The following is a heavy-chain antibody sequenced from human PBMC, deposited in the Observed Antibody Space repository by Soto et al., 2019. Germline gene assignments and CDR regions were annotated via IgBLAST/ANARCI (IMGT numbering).Heavy chain of an antibody. J-gene: IGHJ4*02. CDR1: GGSFSGYY. Sequence: SETLSLTCAVYGGSFSGYYWSWIRQPPGKGLEWIGEINHSGSTNYNPSLKSRVTISVDTSKNQFSLKLSSVTAADTAVYYCARAPQWLPRGNYFDYWGQGTLVTVSS. CDR2: INHSGST. CDR3: ARAPQWLPRGNYFDY. V-gene: IGHV4-34*01. D-gene: IGHD6-19*01.